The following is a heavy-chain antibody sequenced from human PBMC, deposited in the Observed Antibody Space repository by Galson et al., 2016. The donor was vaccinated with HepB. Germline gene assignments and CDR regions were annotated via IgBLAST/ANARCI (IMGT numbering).Heavy chain of an antibody. CDR1: GFFVSTNY. CDR2: IYTGGST. Sequence: SLRLSCAASGFFVSTNYMTWVRQAPGKGPEWVSLIYTGGSTWYADSVKGRFTISRDNSKNTVYLQMNSLRAEDTAVYYCARDEFYESAFDIWGQGTMVTVSS. D-gene: IGHD2/OR15-2a*01. V-gene: IGHV3-53*01. CDR3: ARDEFYESAFDI. J-gene: IGHJ3*02.